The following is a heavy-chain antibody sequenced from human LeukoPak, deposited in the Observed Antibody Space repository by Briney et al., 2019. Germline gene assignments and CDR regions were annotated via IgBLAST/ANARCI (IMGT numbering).Heavy chain of an antibody. CDR3: AREIYTGTTEGGVHDY. D-gene: IGHD1-1*01. J-gene: IGHJ4*02. CDR2: ISSSSSYI. V-gene: IGHV3-21*01. CDR1: GFTFSSYS. Sequence: GGSLRLSRAASGFTFSSYSMNWVRQAPGKGLEWVSSISSSSSYIYYADSVKGRFTISRDNAKNSLYLQMNSLRAEDTAVYYCAREIYTGTTEGGVHDYWGQGTLVTVSS.